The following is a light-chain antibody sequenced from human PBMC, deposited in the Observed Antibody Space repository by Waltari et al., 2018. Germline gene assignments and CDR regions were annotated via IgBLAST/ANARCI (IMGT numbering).Light chain of an antibody. CDR2: DDI. Sequence: QSALTQPASVSGSPGRSITISCIGGGSFVSWYQQHPGKAPKLMIYDDIRRPSGVSTRFSAYKSDNTASLTISGLQADDEAVYYCSSFVGGTTYLLIGGGTRLTVL. CDR1: GSF. J-gene: IGLJ2*01. V-gene: IGLV2-23*01. CDR3: SSFVGGTTYLL.